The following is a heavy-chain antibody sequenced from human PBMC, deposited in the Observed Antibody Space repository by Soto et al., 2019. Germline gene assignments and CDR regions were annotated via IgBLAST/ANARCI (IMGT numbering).Heavy chain of an antibody. CDR1: GGTFSSYA. Sequence: SVKVSCKASGGTFSSYAISWVRQAPGQGLEWMGGIIPIFGTANYAQKFQGRVTITADESTSTAYMELSSLRSEDTAVYYCAGDKGNLPARFDDWGQGTPVTVSS. J-gene: IGHJ4*02. CDR3: AGDKGNLPARFDD. V-gene: IGHV1-69*13. CDR2: IIPIFGTA.